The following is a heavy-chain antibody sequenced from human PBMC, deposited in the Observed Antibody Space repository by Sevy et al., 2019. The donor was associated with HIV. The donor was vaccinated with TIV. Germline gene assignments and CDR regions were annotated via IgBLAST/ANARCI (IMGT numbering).Heavy chain of an antibody. J-gene: IGHJ4*02. CDR3: AKSRKSGCYYPFDS. Sequence: GGSLRLSCAASGFTFDDYAMHWVRQAPGKGLECISLIGWYGGTTYYADSVKGRFTVSRDNSKNSLFLQMNSLRAEDTAWYFCAKSRKSGCYYPFDSWGQGTLVTVSS. D-gene: IGHD1-26*01. V-gene: IGHV3-43D*04. CDR2: IGWYGGTT. CDR1: GFTFDDYA.